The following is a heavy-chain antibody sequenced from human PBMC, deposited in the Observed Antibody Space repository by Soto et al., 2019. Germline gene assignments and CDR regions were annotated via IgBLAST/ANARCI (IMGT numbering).Heavy chain of an antibody. D-gene: IGHD6-19*01. Sequence: QVQLVESGGGVVQPGRSLRLSCAASGFTFSSYGMHWVRQAPGKGLEGVAVISYDGSNKYYADSVKGRFTISRDNSKNTLYLQMNSLRAEDTAVYYCAKDRGSGWYVIDYWGQGTLVTVSS. J-gene: IGHJ4*02. CDR1: GFTFSSYG. V-gene: IGHV3-30*18. CDR3: AKDRGSGWYVIDY. CDR2: ISYDGSNK.